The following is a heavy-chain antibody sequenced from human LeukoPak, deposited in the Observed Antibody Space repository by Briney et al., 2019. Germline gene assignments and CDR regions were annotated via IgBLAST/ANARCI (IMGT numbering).Heavy chain of an antibody. CDR1: GYTFTGYY. J-gene: IGHJ4*02. Sequence: ASVKVSCKDSGYTFTGYYMQWVRQAPGQVLEWMEWINPNSGGTNYAQKFQGRVTMTRDTSISTAYMELSRLRSDDTAVYYCARVGGPIAAAGKPSNALPDWGLRTLVTVSS. D-gene: IGHD6-13*01. CDR2: INPNSGGT. V-gene: IGHV1-2*02. CDR3: ARVGGPIAAAGKPSNALPD.